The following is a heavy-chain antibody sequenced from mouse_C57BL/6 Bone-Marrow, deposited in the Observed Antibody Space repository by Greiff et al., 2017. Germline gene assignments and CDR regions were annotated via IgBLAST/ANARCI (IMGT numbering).Heavy chain of an antibody. V-gene: IGHV7-1*01. J-gene: IGHJ2*01. CDR2: SRNKANDYTT. D-gene: IGHD1-1*01. Sequence: EVQVVESGGGLVQSGRSLRLSCATSGFTFSDFYMEWVRQAPGKGLAWIAASRNKANDYTTEYSASVKGRFIVSSTTSTSILYLQMNGLRAEDNAVYYCARDGENYYGSSQYYCDYGGQGTTLTVSS. CDR1: GFTFSDFY. CDR3: ARDGENYYGSSQYYCDY.